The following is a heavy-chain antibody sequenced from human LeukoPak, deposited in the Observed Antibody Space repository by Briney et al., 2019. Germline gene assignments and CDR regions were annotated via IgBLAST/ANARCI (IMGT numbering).Heavy chain of an antibody. V-gene: IGHV4-34*01. CDR1: GGSLRGYF. CDR3: ASGNSGSHWGDHYFYMDV. D-gene: IGHD1-26*01. Sequence: PSETLSLTCAVYGGSLRGYFWGWVRQTPGKGLEWLGEITHNGGTNYMPSLSGRVSVFQDVSKNQLSLKLSSVTAADTGVYYCASGNSGSHWGDHYFYMDVWGKGTTVIVSS. J-gene: IGHJ6*03. CDR2: ITHNGGT.